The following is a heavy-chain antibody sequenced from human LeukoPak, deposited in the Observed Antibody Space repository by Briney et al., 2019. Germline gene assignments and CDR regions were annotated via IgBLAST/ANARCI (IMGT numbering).Heavy chain of an antibody. Sequence: GGSLRLSCAASGFTVSSNYMSWVRQAPGKGLEWVSAISGSGGSTYYADSVKGRFTISRDNSKNTLYLQMNSLRAEDTAVYYCARGWRLVDYWGQGTLVTVSS. D-gene: IGHD2-21*02. CDR3: ARGWRLVDY. CDR1: GFTVSSNY. V-gene: IGHV3-53*05. CDR2: ISGSGGST. J-gene: IGHJ4*02.